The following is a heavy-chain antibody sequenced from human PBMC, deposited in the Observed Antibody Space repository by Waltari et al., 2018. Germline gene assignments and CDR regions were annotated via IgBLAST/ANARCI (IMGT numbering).Heavy chain of an antibody. Sequence: EVQLVESGGGLIQPGGSLRLSCAASGFTVRGNYMSWVRQAPGKGLEWVSVIYSGGGTYYADSVKGRFTISRDDSKNTLYLQMNSLRIEDTAVYYCASHTLSGPNWFDAWGQGTLATV. CDR3: ASHTLSGPNWFDA. V-gene: IGHV3-53*01. D-gene: IGHD5-12*01. CDR1: GFTVRGNY. CDR2: IYSGGGT. J-gene: IGHJ5*02.